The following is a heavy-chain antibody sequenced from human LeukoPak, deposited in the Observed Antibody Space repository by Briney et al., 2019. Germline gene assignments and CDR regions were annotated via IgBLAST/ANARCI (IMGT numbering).Heavy chain of an antibody. CDR1: GLTVGINY. CDR3: ARDRYRSGCMDV. V-gene: IGHV3-53*01. Sequence: PGGSLRLSCAASGLTVGINYMSWVRQAPGKGLEWVSFMYADGSTDYADSMKGRFTISRDNSKNTLYLQMNTLRAEDTAIYYCARDRYRSGCMDVWGQGTTVTVS. J-gene: IGHJ6*02. CDR2: MYADGST. D-gene: IGHD6-19*01.